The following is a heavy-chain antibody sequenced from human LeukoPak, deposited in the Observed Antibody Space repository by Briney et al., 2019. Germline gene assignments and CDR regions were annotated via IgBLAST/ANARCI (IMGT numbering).Heavy chain of an antibody. Sequence: PSETLSLTCTVSGGSISSSGYYWGWIRQPPGKGLEWIGSIYYSGSTYYNPSLKSRVTISVDTSKNQFSLKLSSVTAADTAVYYCARQGRRYYYYMDVWGKGTTVTVSS. D-gene: IGHD2-15*01. J-gene: IGHJ6*03. CDR2: IYYSGST. CDR3: ARQGRRYYYYMDV. CDR1: GGSISSSGYY. V-gene: IGHV4-39*01.